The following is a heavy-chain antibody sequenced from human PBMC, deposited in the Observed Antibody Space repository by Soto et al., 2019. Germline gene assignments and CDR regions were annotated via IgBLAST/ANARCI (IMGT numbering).Heavy chain of an antibody. J-gene: IGHJ6*02. D-gene: IGHD2-15*01. V-gene: IGHV4-39*01. CDR2: MFYSGLT. Sequence: PSETLSLTCSVSGYSVSSSDYYWAGIRQPPGKGLEWIGSMFYSGLTYYNQSLKSRVTLSVDTSKNQFSVRLNSVTAADTAVYYCAPLSVSLSGPYGIHVWGQGTTVTVSS. CDR1: GYSVSSSDYY. CDR3: APLSVSLSGPYGIHV.